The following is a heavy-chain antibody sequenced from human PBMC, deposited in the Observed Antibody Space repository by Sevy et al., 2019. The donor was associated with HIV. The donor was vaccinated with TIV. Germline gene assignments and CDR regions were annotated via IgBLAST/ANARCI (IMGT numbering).Heavy chain of an antibody. CDR2: INTYSGGT. V-gene: IGHV1-2*06. D-gene: IGHD5-18*01. CDR3: EVTADIWGV. Sequence: ASVKVSCKTSGYTFTAFYMHWVRQAPGQGLEWVGRINTYSGGTNYAQKFQGRVTMTRDTSTSTAYMELNGLMSDDTAVYYREVTADIWGVWGQGTTVTVSS. J-gene: IGHJ6*02. CDR1: GYTFTAFY.